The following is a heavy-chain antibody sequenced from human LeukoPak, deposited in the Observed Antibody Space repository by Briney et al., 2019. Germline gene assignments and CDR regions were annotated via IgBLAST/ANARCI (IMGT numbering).Heavy chain of an antibody. CDR1: GGTFSSYA. CDR2: IIPIFGTA. D-gene: IGHD1-26*01. V-gene: IGHV1-69*01. J-gene: IGHJ3*02. CDR3: ARDCGVSGSYYWDAFDI. Sequence: AASVKVSCKASGGTFSSYAISWVRQAPGQGLEWMGGIIPIFGTANYAQKFQGRVTITADESTSTAYMELSSLRSEDTAVYYCARDCGVSGSYYWDAFDIWGRGTMVTVSS.